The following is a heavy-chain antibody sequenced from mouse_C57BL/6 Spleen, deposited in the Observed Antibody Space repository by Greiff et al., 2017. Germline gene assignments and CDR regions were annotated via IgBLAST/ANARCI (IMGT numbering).Heavy chain of an antibody. CDR1: GYTFTSYW. D-gene: IGHD2-1*01. V-gene: IGHV1-64*01. CDR2: IHPNSGST. J-gene: IGHJ3*01. Sequence: VKLQQPGAELVKPGASVKLSCKASGYTFTSYWMHWVKQRPGQGLEWIGMIHPNSGSTNYNEKFKSKATLTVDKSSSTAYMQLSSLTSEDSAVYYCARVGDYGNPFAYWGQGTLVTVSA. CDR3: ARVGDYGNPFAY.